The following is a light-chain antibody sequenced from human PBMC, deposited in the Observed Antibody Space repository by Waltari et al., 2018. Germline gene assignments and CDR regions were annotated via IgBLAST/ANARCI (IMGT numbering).Light chain of an antibody. Sequence: DIVLTQSPGTASLSPGDRVTLPCRASQSVGSSSLAWYQQKPGQAPRLVIYRASRRATGIPDRFSGSGSGTDFSLTISRLEPEDFAVYYCQQHGTLPATFGQGTKVEIK. J-gene: IGKJ1*01. CDR2: RAS. V-gene: IGKV3-20*01. CDR3: QQHGTLPAT. CDR1: QSVGSSS.